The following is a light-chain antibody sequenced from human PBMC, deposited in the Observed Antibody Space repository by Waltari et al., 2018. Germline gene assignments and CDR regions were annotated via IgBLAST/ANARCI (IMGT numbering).Light chain of an antibody. V-gene: IGKV1-5*03. CDR1: QSISSW. J-gene: IGKJ2*01. CDR3: QQYNSSPLN. CDR2: KTS. Sequence: DIQMTQSPSSLSASVGDRVTITCRASQSISSWLAWYQQKPGKAPNLLIYKTSNLQSGVPSRFSGSGSGTDFTLTISSLQPEDFATYYCQQYNSSPLNFGQGTKLEI.